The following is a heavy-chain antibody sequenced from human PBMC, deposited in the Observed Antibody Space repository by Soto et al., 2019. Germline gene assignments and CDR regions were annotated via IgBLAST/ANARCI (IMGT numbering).Heavy chain of an antibody. Sequence: QVQLQESGPGLVKPSQTLSLTCTVSGGSISSGGYYWSWIRQHPGKGLEWIGYIYYSGSTYYNLSVKSRVTISVDPSKNQFSLKRSSVTAADTAVYYCARTLSTGTTSYGMDVWGQGTTVTVSS. CDR3: ARTLSTGTTSYGMDV. J-gene: IGHJ6*02. CDR1: GGSISSGGYY. D-gene: IGHD1-1*01. V-gene: IGHV4-31*03. CDR2: IYYSGST.